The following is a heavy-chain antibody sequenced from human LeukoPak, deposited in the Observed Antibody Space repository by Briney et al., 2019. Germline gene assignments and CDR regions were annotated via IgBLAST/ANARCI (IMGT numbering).Heavy chain of an antibody. D-gene: IGHD3-10*01. J-gene: IGHJ4*02. CDR3: ARDIGYGSGSYSALVFDY. V-gene: IGHV1-46*01. Sequence: GASVKVSCKASGYTFTSYYMRWVRQAPGQGLEWMGIINPSGGSTSYAQKFQGRVTMTRDTSTSTVCMELSSLRSEDTAVYYCARDIGYGSGSYSALVFDYWGQGTLVTVSS. CDR1: GYTFTSYY. CDR2: INPSGGST.